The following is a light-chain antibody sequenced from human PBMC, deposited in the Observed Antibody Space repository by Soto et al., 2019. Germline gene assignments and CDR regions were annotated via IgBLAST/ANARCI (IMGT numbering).Light chain of an antibody. CDR3: QQSYSTPRT. CDR1: QSISTY. V-gene: IGKV1-39*01. J-gene: IGKJ1*01. Sequence: IQMTQSPSSLSASVVARLTITCRASQSISTYLNWYQQKPGKAPKLLIYAASSLQSGVPSRFSGSGSGTDFTLTISSLQPEDFATYYCQQSYSTPRTFGQGTKVDIK. CDR2: AAS.